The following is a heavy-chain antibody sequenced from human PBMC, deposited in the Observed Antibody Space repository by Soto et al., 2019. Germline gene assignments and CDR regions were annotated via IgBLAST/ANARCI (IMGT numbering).Heavy chain of an antibody. D-gene: IGHD1-26*01. V-gene: IGHV5-51*01. CDR1: GYNFTNYW. J-gene: IGHJ6*02. CDR2: IYPGDSDT. Sequence: GESLKISCKGSGYNFTNYWIGWVRQMPGKGLEWMGIIYPGDSDTRYSPSFQDQVTISADKSISAAYLQWSSLKASDTAMYYCARREGATDLFYYGMDVWGQGTTVTASS. CDR3: ARREGATDLFYYGMDV.